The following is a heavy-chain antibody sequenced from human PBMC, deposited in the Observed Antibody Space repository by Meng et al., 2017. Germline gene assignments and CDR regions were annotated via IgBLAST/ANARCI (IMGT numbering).Heavy chain of an antibody. CDR1: GYTFTSYA. Sequence: QVQLVQSGDWVKNPWASVQLSCKASGYTFTSYAMHWVRQAPGQTLEWMGWINAGNGNTKYSQKFQGRVTITRDTSASTAYMELSSLRSEDTAVYYCARDRSRLSTVTLLFDPWGQGTLVTVSS. J-gene: IGHJ5*02. V-gene: IGHV1-3*01. CDR3: ARDRSRLSTVTLLFDP. CDR2: INAGNGNT. D-gene: IGHD4-17*01.